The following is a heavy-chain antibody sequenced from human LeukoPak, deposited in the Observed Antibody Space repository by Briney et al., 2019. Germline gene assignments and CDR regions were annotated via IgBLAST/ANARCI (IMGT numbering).Heavy chain of an antibody. V-gene: IGHV3-9*02. Sequence: GGSLRLSCAASGFTSDDYAMHWVRQAPGEGLEWVSGISWNSGSIGYADSVKGRFTISRDNAKNSLYLHMNSLRAEDMALYYCAKDSADSSGHFDYWGQGTLVTVSS. D-gene: IGHD3-22*01. CDR2: ISWNSGSI. CDR1: GFTSDDYA. J-gene: IGHJ4*02. CDR3: AKDSADSSGHFDY.